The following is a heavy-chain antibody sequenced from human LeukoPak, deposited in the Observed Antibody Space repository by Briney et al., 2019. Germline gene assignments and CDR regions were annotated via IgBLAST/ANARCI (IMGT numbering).Heavy chain of an antibody. D-gene: IGHD5-12*01. J-gene: IGHJ4*02. CDR1: GFTFRNYA. Sequence: GGSLRLSCAASGFTFRNYAMSWVRQAPGMGLEWVSSINAGGGSTYYADSVKGRFTISRDTSKNTLSLQMNSLRAEDTSVYYCAKATIRAADANFDYWGQGTRVTVSS. CDR3: AKATIRAADANFDY. CDR2: INAGGGST. V-gene: IGHV3-23*01.